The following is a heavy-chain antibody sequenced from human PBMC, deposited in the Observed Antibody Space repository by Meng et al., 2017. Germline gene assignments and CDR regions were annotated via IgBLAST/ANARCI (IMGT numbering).Heavy chain of an antibody. D-gene: IGHD4-17*01. CDR2: INWNGGST. V-gene: IGHV3-20*04. Sequence: EVRLGGSGGGVVRPGGSLRLSCAASGFTFDDYGMSWVRQAPGKGLEWVSGINWNGGSTGYADSVKGRFTISRDNAKNSLYLQMNSLRAEDTALYYCARDRDYGDYWDWFDPWGQGTLVTVSS. J-gene: IGHJ5*02. CDR3: ARDRDYGDYWDWFDP. CDR1: GFTFDDYG.